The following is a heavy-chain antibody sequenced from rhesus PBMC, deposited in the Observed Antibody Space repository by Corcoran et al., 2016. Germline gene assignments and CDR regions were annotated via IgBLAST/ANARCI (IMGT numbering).Heavy chain of an antibody. CDR3: ARDQNEGTNFRFDV. CDR2: VDGYSPTP. V-gene: IGHV4-73*01. CDR1: GGSISDYY. D-gene: IGHD1-14*01. Sequence: QVKLQQWGEGLVKPSETLSLTCAVYGGSISDYYWSWIRQPPGKGLEWIGNVDGYSPTPNYNPSLKNRVTISKDTSKNQFSLKLRSVTAADTAVYYCARDQNEGTNFRFDVWGPGVPVTVSA. J-gene: IGHJ5-1*01.